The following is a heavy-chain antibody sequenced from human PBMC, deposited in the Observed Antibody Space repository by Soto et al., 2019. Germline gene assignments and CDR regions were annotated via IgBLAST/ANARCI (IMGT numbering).Heavy chain of an antibody. V-gene: IGHV4-34*01. CDR1: GGSFSGYY. CDR3: GRVPRCGGDCYSTNYYFDY. CDR2: INHSGST. J-gene: IGHJ4*02. Sequence: SETLSLTCAVYGGSFSGYYWSWIRQPPGKGLEWIGEINHSGSTNYNPSLKSRVTISVDTSKNQFSLKLSSVTAADTAVYYCGRVPRCGGDCYSTNYYFDYWGQGTLVTVSS. D-gene: IGHD2-21*02.